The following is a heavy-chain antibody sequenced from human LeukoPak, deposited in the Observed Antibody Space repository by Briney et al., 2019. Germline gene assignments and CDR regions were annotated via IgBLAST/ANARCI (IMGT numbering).Heavy chain of an antibody. D-gene: IGHD6-19*01. CDR1: GGSTSSFT. CDR3: ARAGCGSGWLCFDY. V-gene: IGHV4-4*07. J-gene: IGHJ4*01. CDR2: VYSSGST. Sequence: SETLSHTCMVPGGSTSSFTRSWIRQPAEKGLEWIGRVYSSGSTNYNPSLKSRVSMSVDTSKNQYSLRLISVTAADTAVYYCARAGCGSGWLCFDYWGRGILVSVSS.